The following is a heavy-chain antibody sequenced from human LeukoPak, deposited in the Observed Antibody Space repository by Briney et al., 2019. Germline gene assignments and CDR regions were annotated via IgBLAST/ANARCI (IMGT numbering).Heavy chain of an antibody. D-gene: IGHD1-26*01. CDR2: INPSGGSA. CDR1: GYTFTTHF. CDR3: ARERGELHRELDS. V-gene: IGHV1-46*01. J-gene: IGHJ4*02. Sequence: ASVKVSCKASGYTFTTHFIHWVGQAPGQGLQWMGMINPSGGSAIYAQKFQGRVTMTSDTSTSTVYMELRSLRSEDTALYFCARERGELHRELDSWGQGTLVTVSS.